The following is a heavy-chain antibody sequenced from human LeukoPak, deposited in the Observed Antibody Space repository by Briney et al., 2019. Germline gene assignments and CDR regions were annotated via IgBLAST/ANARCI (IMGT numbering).Heavy chain of an antibody. Sequence: SETLSLTCTVSGGSISSSSYYWSWIRQPPGKGLEWIGEINHSGSTNYNPSLKSRVTISVDTSKNQFSLKLSSVTAADTAVYYCASGPIPAAILGRYSGYAPSGYFDYWGQGTLVTVSS. CDR3: ASGPIPAAILGRYSGYAPSGYFDY. V-gene: IGHV4-39*07. D-gene: IGHD5-12*01. CDR1: GGSISSSSYY. J-gene: IGHJ4*02. CDR2: INHSGST.